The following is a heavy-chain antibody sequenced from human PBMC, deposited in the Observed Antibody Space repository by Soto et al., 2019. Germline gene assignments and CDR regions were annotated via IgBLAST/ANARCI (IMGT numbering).Heavy chain of an antibody. CDR3: VRADGFGVVTPFIDY. CDR1: GGSVSSGRYH. D-gene: IGHD3-3*01. Sequence: QLHLQESGPGLVKPSETLSLICTVSGGSVSSGRYHWGWIRQPPGKGLQYIASIHYSGSTHYNPSLKSRVAIFVDMAKSRFSLKVTAMSAADTAVYDCVRADGFGVVTPFIDYGGEGTLAIVSS. V-gene: IGHV4-39*01. CDR2: IHYSGST. J-gene: IGHJ4*02.